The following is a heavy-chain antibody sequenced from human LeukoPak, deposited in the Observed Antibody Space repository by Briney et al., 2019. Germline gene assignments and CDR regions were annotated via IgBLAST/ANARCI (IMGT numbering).Heavy chain of an antibody. V-gene: IGHV4-34*01. CDR2: INHSGST. J-gene: IGHJ3*02. D-gene: IGHD3-10*01. CDR3: ARFSFGLDAFDI. Sequence: TSETLSLTCAVYGGSFSGYYWSWIRQPPGKGLEWIGEINHSGSTNQNPSLKSRVTISVDTSKNQFSLKLSSVTAADTAVYYCARFSFGLDAFDIWGQGTMVTVSS. CDR1: GGSFSGYY.